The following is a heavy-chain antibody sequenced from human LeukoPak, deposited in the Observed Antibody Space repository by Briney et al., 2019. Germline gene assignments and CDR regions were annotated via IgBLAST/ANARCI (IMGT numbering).Heavy chain of an antibody. CDR3: VRSFDY. J-gene: IGHJ4*02. CDR1: GGSISSGSYY. CDR2: IYTSGST. Sequence: SETLSLTCTVSGGSISSGSYYWSWIRQPAGKGLEWIGRIYTSGSTNYNPSLKSRVTISVDTSKNQFSLKLSSVTAADTAVYYCVRSFDYWGQGTLVTVSS. V-gene: IGHV4-61*02.